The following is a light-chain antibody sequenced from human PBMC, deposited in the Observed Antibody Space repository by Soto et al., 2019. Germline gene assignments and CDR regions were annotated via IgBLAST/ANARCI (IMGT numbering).Light chain of an antibody. V-gene: IGKV1-9*01. CDR3: QQLNSYPTYT. Sequence: DIQLTQSPSFLSASVGDRVTITCRASQGISSYLAWYQQKQGKAPKLMIYAASTLQSGVPSRFSGSGSGTEFTLTISSLQPEDFATYYCQQLNSYPTYTFGQGTKLEIK. CDR2: AAS. J-gene: IGKJ2*01. CDR1: QGISSY.